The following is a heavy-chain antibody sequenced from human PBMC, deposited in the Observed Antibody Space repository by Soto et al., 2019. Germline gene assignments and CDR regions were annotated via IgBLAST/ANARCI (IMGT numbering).Heavy chain of an antibody. Sequence: GGSLRLSCAASGFTFSSYAMSWVRQAPGKGLEWVSAISGSGGSTYYADSVKGRSTISRDNSKNTLYLQMNSLRAEDTAVYYCAKNEGITIFGVAQYNWFDPWGQGTLVTVSS. J-gene: IGHJ5*02. CDR3: AKNEGITIFGVAQYNWFDP. CDR2: ISGSGGST. D-gene: IGHD3-3*01. CDR1: GFTFSSYA. V-gene: IGHV3-23*01.